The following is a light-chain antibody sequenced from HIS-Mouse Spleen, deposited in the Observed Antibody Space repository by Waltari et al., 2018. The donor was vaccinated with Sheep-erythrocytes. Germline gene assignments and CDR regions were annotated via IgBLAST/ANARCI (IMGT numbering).Light chain of an antibody. Sequence: QPALTHPPPVPGSPGQSTTISCTETRSDVGTYNLFSCSQQHPGKAPKLMIYAGSKRPSGVSTRFSGSKSGNTASLTISGLQAEDEADYYCCSYAGSSTPWVFGGGTKLTVL. CDR2: AGS. CDR1: RSDVGTYNL. CDR3: CSYAGSSTPWV. J-gene: IGLJ3*02. V-gene: IGLV2-23*01.